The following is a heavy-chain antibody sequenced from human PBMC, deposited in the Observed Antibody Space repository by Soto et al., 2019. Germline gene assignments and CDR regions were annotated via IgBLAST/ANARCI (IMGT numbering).Heavy chain of an antibody. CDR1: GFTFSSYW. V-gene: IGHV3-7*03. J-gene: IGHJ3*02. CDR3: ARVEMYSSGWKIAFDI. Sequence: VQLVESGGGLVQPGGSLRLSCAASGFTFSSYWMSWVRQAPGKGLEWVANIKQDGSEKYYVDSVKGRFTISRDNAKNSLYLQMNSLRAEDTAVYYCARVEMYSSGWKIAFDIWGQGTMVTVSS. CDR2: IKQDGSEK. D-gene: IGHD6-19*01.